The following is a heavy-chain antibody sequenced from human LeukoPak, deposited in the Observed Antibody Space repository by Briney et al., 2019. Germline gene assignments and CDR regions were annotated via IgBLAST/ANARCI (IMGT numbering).Heavy chain of an antibody. D-gene: IGHD3-10*01. V-gene: IGHV3-21*01. CDR1: GFTFSSYS. J-gene: IGHJ4*02. CDR3: ARGEYGSGSYHIDY. CDR2: ISGTSSYI. Sequence: GGSLRLSCAASGFTFSSYSMNWVRQAPGKGLEWGSFISGTSSYIYYAESVKGRFTISRDNAKNSLYLQMNSLRAEDTAVYYCARGEYGSGSYHIDYWGQGTLVTVSP.